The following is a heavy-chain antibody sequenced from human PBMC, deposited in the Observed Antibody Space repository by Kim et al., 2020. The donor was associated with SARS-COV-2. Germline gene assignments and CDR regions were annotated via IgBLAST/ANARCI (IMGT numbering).Heavy chain of an antibody. Sequence: GGSLRLSCAASGFTVSSNYMSWVRQAPGKGLEWVSVIYSGGSTYYADSVKGRFTISRDNSKNTLYLQMNSLRAEDTAVYYCARGSYYDSSIFDYWGQGTLVTVSS. CDR3: ARGSYYDSSIFDY. D-gene: IGHD3-22*01. CDR2: IYSGGST. V-gene: IGHV3-53*01. J-gene: IGHJ4*02. CDR1: GFTVSSNY.